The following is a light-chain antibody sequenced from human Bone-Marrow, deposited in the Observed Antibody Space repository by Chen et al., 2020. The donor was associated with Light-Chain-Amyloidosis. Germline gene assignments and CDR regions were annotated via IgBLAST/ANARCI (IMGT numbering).Light chain of an antibody. Sequence: QSVLTQPPAASASPGQRVTVSCSGSSSNIGTNSLYWYQQLPGAAPPVLIYRNSQRPSGVPDRFSGSKSGTSGSLAISGLRSEDEGDYYCAAWDESLNGWVFGGGTKLTVL. J-gene: IGLJ3*02. CDR2: RNS. CDR3: AAWDESLNGWV. CDR1: SSNIGTNS. V-gene: IGLV1-47*02.